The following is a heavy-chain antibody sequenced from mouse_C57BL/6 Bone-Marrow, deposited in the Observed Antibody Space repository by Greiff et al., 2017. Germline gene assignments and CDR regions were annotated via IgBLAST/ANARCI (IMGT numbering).Heavy chain of an antibody. D-gene: IGHD2-1*01. V-gene: IGHV1-26*01. J-gene: IGHJ4*01. Sequence: EVQLQQSGPELVKPGASVKISCKASGYTFTDYYMNWVKQSHGKSLEWIGDLNPNNGGTSYNQKFKGKATLTVDKSSSTAYMELRSLTSEDSAVYYCAREYYGNYGNAMDYWGQGTSGTVSS. CDR2: LNPNNGGT. CDR3: AREYYGNYGNAMDY. CDR1: GYTFTDYY.